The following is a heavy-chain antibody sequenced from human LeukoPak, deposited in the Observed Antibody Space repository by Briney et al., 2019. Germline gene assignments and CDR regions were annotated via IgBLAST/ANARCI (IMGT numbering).Heavy chain of an antibody. Sequence: GRSLRLSCAASGYTFEDYAMHWVRQAPGKGLEWVSGISWNSGIIGYADSVKGRFTISRDNSKNTLYLQMNSLRAEDTAVYYCARGEYGSGSYHIDYWGQGTLVTVSS. V-gene: IGHV3-9*01. CDR1: GYTFEDYA. D-gene: IGHD3-10*01. CDR2: ISWNSGII. CDR3: ARGEYGSGSYHIDY. J-gene: IGHJ4*02.